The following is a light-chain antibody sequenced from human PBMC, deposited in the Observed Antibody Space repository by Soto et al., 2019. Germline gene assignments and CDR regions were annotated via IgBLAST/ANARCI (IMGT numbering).Light chain of an antibody. Sequence: QSVLTQSPSASASLGASVKLTCTLSSGHSSYAIAWHQQQAEKGPRYLMKLNSDGSHSKGDGIPDRFSGSSSGAERYLTISGLQSEDEADYYCQTWSTGIVVFGGGTKVTVL. V-gene: IGLV4-69*01. CDR1: SGHSSYA. J-gene: IGLJ2*01. CDR2: LNSDGSH. CDR3: QTWSTGIVV.